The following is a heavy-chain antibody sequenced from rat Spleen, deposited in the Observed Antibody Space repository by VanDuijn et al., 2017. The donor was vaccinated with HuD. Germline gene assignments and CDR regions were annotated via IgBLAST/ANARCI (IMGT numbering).Heavy chain of an antibody. D-gene: IGHD1-7*01. J-gene: IGHJ2*01. V-gene: IGHV5-27*01. Sequence: EVQLVESGGGLVQPGRSLKLSCAASGLSFSNYDMAWVRQAPTKGLEWVAYISTAGGNTYYRDSVRGRFTISRDNAKSTLYLQMNSLRSEDTATYYCTRESYYGYDWGQGVMVTVSS. CDR3: TRESYYGYD. CDR1: GLSFSNYD. CDR2: ISTAGGNT.